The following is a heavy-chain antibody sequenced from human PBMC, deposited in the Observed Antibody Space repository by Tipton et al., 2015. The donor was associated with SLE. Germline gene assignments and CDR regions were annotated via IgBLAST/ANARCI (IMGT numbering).Heavy chain of an antibody. CDR1: GFTFSSYA. Sequence: SLRLSCATSGFTFSSYALSWVRRAPGKGLEWVSAISGGGGSTYYADFVKGRFSISIDKSKKTLFLQMNSLRVDDTATYYCAKFEKTTDFYLDSWGQGTLVSVCS. J-gene: IGHJ4*02. V-gene: IGHV3-23*01. D-gene: IGHD1/OR15-1a*01. CDR2: ISGGGGST. CDR3: AKFEKTTDFYLDS.